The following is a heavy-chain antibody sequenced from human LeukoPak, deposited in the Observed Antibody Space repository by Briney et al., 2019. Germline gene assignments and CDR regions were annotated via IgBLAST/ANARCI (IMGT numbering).Heavy chain of an antibody. CDR1: GFTVSSNY. CDR2: IYSGGST. Sequence: GGSLRLSCAASGFTVSSNYMSWVRQAPGKGLEWVSVIYSGGSTYYADSVKGRFTISRDNSKNTLYLQMNSLRAEDTAVYYCARADGSGSYHFDYWGQGTLVTVSS. D-gene: IGHD3-10*01. J-gene: IGHJ4*02. V-gene: IGHV3-66*01. CDR3: ARADGSGSYHFDY.